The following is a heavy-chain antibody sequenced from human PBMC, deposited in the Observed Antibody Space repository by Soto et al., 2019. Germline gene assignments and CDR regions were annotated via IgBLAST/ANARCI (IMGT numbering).Heavy chain of an antibody. D-gene: IGHD6-19*01. V-gene: IGHV6-1*01. Sequence: SQTLSLTCAISGDSVSSNSAAWNWIRQSPSRGLEWLGRTYYRSKWYNDYAVSVKSRITINPDTSKNQFSLQLNSLRAEDTAVYYCAKAPHPGIAVAGQIQHWGQGTLVTVSS. J-gene: IGHJ1*01. CDR1: GDSVSSNSAA. CDR2: TYYRSKWYN. CDR3: AKAPHPGIAVAGQIQH.